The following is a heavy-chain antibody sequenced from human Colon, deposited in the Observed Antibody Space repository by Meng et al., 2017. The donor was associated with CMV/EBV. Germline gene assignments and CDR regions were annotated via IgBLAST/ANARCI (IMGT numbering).Heavy chain of an antibody. V-gene: IGHV1-46*01. D-gene: IGHD3-10*01. J-gene: IGHJ1*01. Sequence: NPSGGATSFPQKCQSRVTLTRDTSTSTVHMELSRLTPDDTAVYYCARQSFGSGSYDIWGQGTLVTVSS. CDR3: ARQSFGSGSYDI. CDR2: NPSGGAT.